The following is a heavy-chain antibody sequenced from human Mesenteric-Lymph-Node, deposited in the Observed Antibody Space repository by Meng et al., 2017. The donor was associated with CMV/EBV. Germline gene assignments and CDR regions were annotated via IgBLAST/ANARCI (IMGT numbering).Heavy chain of an antibody. CDR2: ISSDGNNK. Sequence: GGSLRLSCAASGFTFSSYAMSWVRQAPGKGLEWVALISSDGNNKFYADSVKGRFTISGDNPKNTLYLQMNSLTAEDTAVYYCVRESNYGGHSDAFDIWGQGTMVTVSS. V-gene: IGHV3-30-3*01. J-gene: IGHJ3*02. CDR3: VRESNYGGHSDAFDI. CDR1: GFTFSSYA. D-gene: IGHD4-23*01.